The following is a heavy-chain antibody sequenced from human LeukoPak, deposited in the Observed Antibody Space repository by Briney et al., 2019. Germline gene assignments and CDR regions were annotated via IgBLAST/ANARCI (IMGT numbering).Heavy chain of an antibody. V-gene: IGHV1-8*01. CDR3: ARISDHNWYFDL. D-gene: IGHD1-14*01. CDR2: MNPSSGYT. Sequence: ASVRVSCKASGYPFTTYDINWVRKATGQGLEWMGWMNPSSGYTGYSQKFQGRVTMARNTSITTAYMELSSLRSEDTAVYYCARISDHNWYFDLWGRGTLVTVSS. CDR1: GYPFTTYD. J-gene: IGHJ2*01.